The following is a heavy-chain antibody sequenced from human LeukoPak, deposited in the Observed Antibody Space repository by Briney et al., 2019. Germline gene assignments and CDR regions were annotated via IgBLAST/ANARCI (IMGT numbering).Heavy chain of an antibody. J-gene: IGHJ4*02. D-gene: IGHD6-13*01. CDR1: GDSVSSNSAT. CDR2: TYYRSRWYN. CDR3: ARGSSSNSWYFDY. Sequence: SQTLSLTCAISGDSVSSNSATWTWIRQSPSRGLEWLGRTYYRSRWYNDYAISVKSRITINPDTSKNHFSLQLNSVIPEDTAVYYCARGSSSNSWYFDYWGQGTRVTVSS. V-gene: IGHV6-1*01.